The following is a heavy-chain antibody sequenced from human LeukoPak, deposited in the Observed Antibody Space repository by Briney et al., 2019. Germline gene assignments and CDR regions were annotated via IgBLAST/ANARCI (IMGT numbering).Heavy chain of an antibody. J-gene: IGHJ4*02. V-gene: IGHV4-30-4*01. CDR2: IYYSGST. CDR1: GGSISSGDYY. Sequence: SETLSLTCNVSGGSISSGDYYWSWIRQPPGKGLEWIGYIYYSGSTYYNPSPKSRVTISVDTSKNQFSLKLSSVTAADTAVYYCARAPVRYSGSYDFDFDYWGQGTLVTVSS. D-gene: IGHD1-26*01. CDR3: ARAPVRYSGSYDFDFDY.